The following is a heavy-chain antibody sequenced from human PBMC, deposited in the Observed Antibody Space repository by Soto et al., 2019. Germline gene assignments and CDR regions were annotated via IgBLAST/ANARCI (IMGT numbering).Heavy chain of an antibody. CDR1: GYTLTELS. J-gene: IGHJ4*02. CDR2: FDPEDGET. CDR3: ATSYYSRAPFDY. D-gene: IGHD4-4*01. Sequence: ASVKVSCKVSGYTLTELSMHCVRQAPGKGLEWMGGFDPEDGETIYAQKFQGRVTMTEDTSTDTAYMELSSLRSEDTAVYYCATSYYSRAPFDYWGQGTLVTVSS. V-gene: IGHV1-24*01.